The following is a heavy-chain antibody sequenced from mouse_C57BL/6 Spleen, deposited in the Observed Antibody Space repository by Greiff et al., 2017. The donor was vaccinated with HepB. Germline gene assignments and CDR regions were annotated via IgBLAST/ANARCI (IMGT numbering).Heavy chain of an antibody. D-gene: IGHD1-1*01. J-gene: IGHJ2*01. CDR2: IDPNSGGT. CDR1: GYTFTSYW. Sequence: QVQLQQSGAELVKPGASVKLSCKASGYTFTSYWMHWVKQRPGRGLEWIGRIDPNSGGTKYNEKFKSKATLTVDKPSSTAYMQLSSLTSEDSAVYYCAREGVITTVVATGFDYWGQGTTLTVSS. V-gene: IGHV1-72*01. CDR3: AREGVITTVVATGFDY.